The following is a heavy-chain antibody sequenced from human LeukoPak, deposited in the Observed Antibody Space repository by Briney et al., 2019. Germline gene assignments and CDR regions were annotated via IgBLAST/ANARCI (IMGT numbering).Heavy chain of an antibody. J-gene: IGHJ4*02. D-gene: IGHD3-10*01. CDR3: AHRGYGSGSSWLDY. CDR1: GFSLRTRGVG. Sequence: ASGPTLVKPTQTLTLTCTFSGFSLRTRGVGVGWIRQPPGKALEWLALIYWDDDKRYSPSLKSRLTITKDTSKNQVVLTMTNMDPVDTATYYCAHRGYGSGSSWLDYWGQGTLVTVSS. CDR2: IYWDDDK. V-gene: IGHV2-5*02.